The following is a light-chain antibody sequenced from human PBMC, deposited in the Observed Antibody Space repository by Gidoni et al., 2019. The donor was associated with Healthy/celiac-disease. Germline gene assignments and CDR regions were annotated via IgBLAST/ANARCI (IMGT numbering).Light chain of an antibody. CDR2: DAS. CDR3: QQRSNWPPFT. J-gene: IGKJ3*01. Sequence: EIVFTQSPATLSLSPGERATLYCRASQSVSSYLAWYQQKPGQAPRLLIYDASNRATGIPARFSGSGSGTDFTLTISSLEPEDFAVYYCQQRSNWPPFTFGHGTKVDIK. CDR1: QSVSSY. V-gene: IGKV3-11*01.